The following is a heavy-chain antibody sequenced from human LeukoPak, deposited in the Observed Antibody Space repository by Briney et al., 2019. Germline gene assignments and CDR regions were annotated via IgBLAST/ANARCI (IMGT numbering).Heavy chain of an antibody. D-gene: IGHD3-10*01. Sequence: ASVKVSCKASGYTFTSYDINWVRQATGQGLEWMGWMNPNSGNTGYTQKFQGRVTMTRNTSISTAYMELSSLRSEDTAVYYCARGQPVLLWFGELLGSWFDPWGQGTLVTVSS. CDR1: GYTFTSYD. CDR2: MNPNSGNT. CDR3: ARGQPVLLWFGELLGSWFDP. V-gene: IGHV1-8*01. J-gene: IGHJ5*02.